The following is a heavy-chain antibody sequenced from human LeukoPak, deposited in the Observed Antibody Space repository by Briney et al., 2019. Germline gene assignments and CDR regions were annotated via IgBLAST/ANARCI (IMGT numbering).Heavy chain of an antibody. Sequence: PGGSLRLSCAASGFTFSTSPMHWVRQAPGKGLEYVSAITTDGGSTYYANSVKGRFTISRDNSKNTLYLQMASLRAEDMAVYYCARDNRRSGGSGSWAAFDIWGQGTMVTVSA. CDR1: GFTFSTSP. CDR3: ARDNRRSGGSGSWAAFDI. D-gene: IGHD3-10*01. CDR2: ITTDGGST. V-gene: IGHV3-64*01. J-gene: IGHJ3*02.